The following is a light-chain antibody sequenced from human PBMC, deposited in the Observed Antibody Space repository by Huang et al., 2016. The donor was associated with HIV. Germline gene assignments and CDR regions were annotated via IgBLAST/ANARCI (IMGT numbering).Light chain of an antibody. CDR2: DAS. V-gene: IGKV3-11*01. Sequence: EIVLTQSPATLSLSPGERATLSCRASQSVSSYLAWYQHKPGQAPRLLSYDASSRATGIPARFSGSGSGTEFTLTISSLKPEDFAVYYCQQRSNWPLTFGGGTKVEIK. CDR3: QQRSNWPLT. CDR1: QSVSSY. J-gene: IGKJ4*01.